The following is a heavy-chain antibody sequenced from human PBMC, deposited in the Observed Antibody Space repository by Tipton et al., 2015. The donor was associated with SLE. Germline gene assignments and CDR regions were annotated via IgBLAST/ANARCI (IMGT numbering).Heavy chain of an antibody. J-gene: IGHJ4*02. CDR3: ASLSRDGYNNLAY. V-gene: IGHV4-31*02. Sequence: LRLSCTVSVGSISSGGYYWSWIRQHPGKGLEWIGYIYYSGSTYYNPSLKSRVTISVDTSKNQFSLKLSSVTAADTAVYYCASLSRDGYNNLAYWGQGTLVTVSS. CDR2: IYYSGST. CDR1: VGSISSGGYY. D-gene: IGHD5-24*01.